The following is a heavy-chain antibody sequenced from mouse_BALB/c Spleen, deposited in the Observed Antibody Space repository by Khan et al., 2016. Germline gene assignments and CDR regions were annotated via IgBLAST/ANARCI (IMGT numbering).Heavy chain of an antibody. CDR2: INSDGSST. V-gene: IGHV5-6-3*01. Sequence: EVELVESGGDFVQPGGSLELSCAASGFTFTTYAMSWVRQTPDKRLELVATINSDGSSTYYADTVKGRFTISRDNAKNTLYLQMSRLKSEDTAMYYCARVRHTMDYWGRGTSVTVSS. CDR1: GFTFTTYA. J-gene: IGHJ4*01. D-gene: IGHD2-14*01. CDR3: ARVRHTMDY.